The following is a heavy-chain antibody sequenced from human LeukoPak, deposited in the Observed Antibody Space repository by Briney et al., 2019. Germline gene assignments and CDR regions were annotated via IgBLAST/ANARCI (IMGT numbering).Heavy chain of an antibody. Sequence: SQTLSLTCAISGDSVSSNSATWNWIRQSPSRGLEWLGRTYYRSKWYNEHAVSVKSRVTIIPDTSKNQFSLQLNSVTPEDTAMYHCARGYNGVNDYWGQGTLVTVSS. V-gene: IGHV6-1*01. CDR1: GDSVSSNSAT. CDR3: ARGYNGVNDY. CDR2: TYYRSKWYN. J-gene: IGHJ4*02. D-gene: IGHD3-10*01.